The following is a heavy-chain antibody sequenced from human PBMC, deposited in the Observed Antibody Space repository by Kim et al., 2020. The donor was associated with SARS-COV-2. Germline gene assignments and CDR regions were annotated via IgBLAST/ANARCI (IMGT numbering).Heavy chain of an antibody. CDR2: INSGSSFI. Sequence: GGSLRLSCAASGFTFSTYSMNWVRQAPGKGLEWVSSINSGSSFIYYADSLKGRFTISRDNAKNSLYLQMDSLRVEDTAVYYCGRDVYYGLGSTSYYYYGMDVWGQGTTVTVSS. V-gene: IGHV3-21*01. D-gene: IGHD3-10*01. J-gene: IGHJ6*02. CDR1: GFTFSTYS. CDR3: GRDVYYGLGSTSYYYYGMDV.